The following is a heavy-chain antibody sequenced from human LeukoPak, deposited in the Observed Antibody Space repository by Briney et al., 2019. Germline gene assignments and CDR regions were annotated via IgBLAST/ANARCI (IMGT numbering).Heavy chain of an antibody. CDR2: INHSGST. V-gene: IGHV4-34*01. D-gene: IGHD6-19*01. J-gene: IGHJ4*02. CDR3: SRGWMVLPPVY. CDR1: GGSFSGYY. Sequence: SETLSLTCAVYGGSFSGYYWSWICQPPGKGLEWIGEINHSGSTNYNPSLKSRVTISVDTSKNQFSLKLSSATAADTAVYYCSRGWMVLPPVYWGQGTLVTVSS.